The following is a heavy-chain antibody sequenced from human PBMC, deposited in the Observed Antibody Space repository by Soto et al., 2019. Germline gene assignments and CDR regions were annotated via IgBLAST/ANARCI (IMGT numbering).Heavy chain of an antibody. V-gene: IGHV1-69*10. Sequence: SVKVSCKASGDTFSTYAINWVRQAPGQGLEWMGGILPILGTTNYAQKFQARVTITADKSTNTAYMGLSSLSSEDTAVYYCARGGYSSSYSFDYWGQGALVTVSS. J-gene: IGHJ4*02. D-gene: IGHD6-13*01. CDR2: ILPILGTT. CDR3: ARGGYSSSYSFDY. CDR1: GDTFSTYA.